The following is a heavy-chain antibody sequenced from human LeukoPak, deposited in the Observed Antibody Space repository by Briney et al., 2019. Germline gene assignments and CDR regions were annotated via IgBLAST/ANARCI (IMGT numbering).Heavy chain of an antibody. J-gene: IGHJ5*02. V-gene: IGHV3-48*01. CDR2: INGGSSPI. Sequence: GGSLRLSCAASGFTFSRDSMNWVRQAPGKGLEWVSYINGGSSPIYYADSVRGRFTISRDNAKNSLYLQMNSLRAEDTAVYYCAREGDYDFWSGYYWFDPWGQGTLVTVSS. CDR1: GFTFSRDS. CDR3: AREGDYDFWSGYYWFDP. D-gene: IGHD3-3*01.